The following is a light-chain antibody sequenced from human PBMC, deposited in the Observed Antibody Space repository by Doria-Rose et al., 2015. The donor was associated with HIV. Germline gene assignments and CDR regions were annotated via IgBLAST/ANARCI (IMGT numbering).Light chain of an antibody. CDR2: GNT. CDR3: QSYDSRLSVYV. CDR1: SSNIGAGFD. Sequence: QSVLTQPPSVSGAPGQRVAISCTGSSSNIGAGFDVNWYQQFPRTAPKLLIHGNTNRPSGAPDRFSGSKSGTSASLAISGLRAEDEADYYCQSYDSRLSVYVFGTGTKVTVL. J-gene: IGLJ1*01. V-gene: IGLV1-40*01.